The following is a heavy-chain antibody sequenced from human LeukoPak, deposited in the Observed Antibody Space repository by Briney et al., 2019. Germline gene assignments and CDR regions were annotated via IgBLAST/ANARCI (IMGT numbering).Heavy chain of an antibody. CDR2: IDWDDDK. J-gene: IGHJ3*02. Sequence: ESGPTLVKPTQTLTLTCTFSGFSLSTSGMRVSWIRQPPGKALEWLARIDWDDDKFYSTSLKTRLTISKDTSKNQVVLTMTNMDPVDTATYYCALTTVTYDAFDIWGQGTMVTVFS. D-gene: IGHD4-17*01. CDR1: GFSLSTSGMR. V-gene: IGHV2-70*04. CDR3: ALTTVTYDAFDI.